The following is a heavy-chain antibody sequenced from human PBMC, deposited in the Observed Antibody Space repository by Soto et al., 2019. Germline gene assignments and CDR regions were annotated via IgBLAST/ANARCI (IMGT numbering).Heavy chain of an antibody. CDR2: ISYDGSNK. D-gene: IGHD5-18*01. CDR3: ARDVGGYSIYYYGMDV. CDR1: GFTFSSYA. J-gene: IGHJ6*02. Sequence: QVPLVESGGGVVQPGRSLRLSCAASGFTFSSYAMHWVRQAPGKGLEWVAVISYDGSNKYYADSVKGRFTISRDNSKNTLYLQMNSLRAEDTAVYYCARDVGGYSIYYYGMDVWGQGTTVTVSS. V-gene: IGHV3-30-3*01.